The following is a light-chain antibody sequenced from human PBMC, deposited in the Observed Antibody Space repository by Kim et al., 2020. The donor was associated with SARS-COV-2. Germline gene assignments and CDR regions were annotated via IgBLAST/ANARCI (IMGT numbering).Light chain of an antibody. J-gene: IGLJ2*01. V-gene: IGLV3-21*04. CDR2: YNS. Sequence: AARKTARITWGGNNIGSKSVHWYQQKPGQAPVLVIYYNSDRPSGIPERFSGSNSGNTAALTISRVEAGDEADYYCQVWDSSSDHVVFGGGTQLTVL. CDR1: NIGSKS. CDR3: QVWDSSSDHVV.